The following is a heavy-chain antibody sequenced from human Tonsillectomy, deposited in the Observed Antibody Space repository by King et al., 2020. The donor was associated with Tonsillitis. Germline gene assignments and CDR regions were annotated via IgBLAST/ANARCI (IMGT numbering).Heavy chain of an antibody. CDR3: AKDENNYYDTSGYYYSAFDI. CDR1: GFTFSSYA. J-gene: IGHJ3*02. CDR2: ISGSGGST. Sequence: VQLVQSGGGLVQPGGSLRLSCAASGFTFSSYAMSWVRQAPGKGLEWVSTISGSGGSTYYADSVKGRFTISRDNSKNTLYLQMNSLRAEDTAVFFCAKDENNYYDTSGYYYSAFDIWGQGTMVTVSS. V-gene: IGHV3-23*04. D-gene: IGHD3-22*01.